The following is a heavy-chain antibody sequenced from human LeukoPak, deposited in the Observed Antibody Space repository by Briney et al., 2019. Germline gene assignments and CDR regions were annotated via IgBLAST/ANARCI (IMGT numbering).Heavy chain of an antibody. CDR2: IYYSGST. D-gene: IGHD3-10*01. CDR1: GGSISSYY. V-gene: IGHV4-59*01. Sequence: SETLSLTCTVSGGSISSYYWSWMRQPPGKGLEWIGYIYYSGSTNYNPSLKSRVTISVDTSKNQFSLKLSSVTAADTAVYYCARYYYGSGSSPPVFDYWGQGTLVTVSS. CDR3: ARYYYGSGSSPPVFDY. J-gene: IGHJ4*02.